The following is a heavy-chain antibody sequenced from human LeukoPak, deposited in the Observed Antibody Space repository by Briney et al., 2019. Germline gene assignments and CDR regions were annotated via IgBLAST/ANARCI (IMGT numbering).Heavy chain of an antibody. Sequence: GGSLRLSCAASGFTFSSYWMNWARQAPGKGLEWVASINHNGNVNYYVDSVKGRFTISRDNAKNSLYLQMSNLRAEDTAVYYCARSSYSSSSSVWGQGTMVTVSS. D-gene: IGHD6-6*01. CDR3: ARSSYSSSSSV. J-gene: IGHJ3*01. CDR2: INHNGNVN. CDR1: GFTFSSYW. V-gene: IGHV3-7*03.